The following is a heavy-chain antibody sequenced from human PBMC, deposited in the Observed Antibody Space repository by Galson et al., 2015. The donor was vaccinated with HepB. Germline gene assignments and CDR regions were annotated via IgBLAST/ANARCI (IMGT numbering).Heavy chain of an antibody. CDR2: ISHDGSNK. J-gene: IGHJ6*02. CDR1: GFTFSSYA. D-gene: IGHD4-17*01. V-gene: IGHV3-30-3*01. CDR3: ARDPGHDYGDQGGYYAMDV. Sequence: SLRLSCAASGFTFSSYAMHWVRQAPGKGLEWVAVISHDGSNKHYADSVKGRLTISRDKSKNTLYLQMNSLRAEDTAVYYCARDPGHDYGDQGGYYAMDVWGQGTTVTVSS.